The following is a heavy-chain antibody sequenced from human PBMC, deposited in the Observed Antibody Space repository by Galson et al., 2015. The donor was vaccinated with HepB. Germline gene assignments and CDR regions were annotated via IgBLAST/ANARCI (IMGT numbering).Heavy chain of an antibody. CDR3: ARIGMTLVTTPTYAYAEYFEF. D-gene: IGHD4-17*01. V-gene: IGHV1-3*04. Sequence: SVKVSCKASGYTLTSYAMNWLRLAPGQRLEWMGWINTGNGHTKYSQKFQGRITISRDTSASTVYMELSSLTSEDTAVYFCARIGMTLVTTPTYAYAEYFEFWGQGTLVTVSS. J-gene: IGHJ1*01. CDR2: INTGNGHT. CDR1: GYTLTSYA.